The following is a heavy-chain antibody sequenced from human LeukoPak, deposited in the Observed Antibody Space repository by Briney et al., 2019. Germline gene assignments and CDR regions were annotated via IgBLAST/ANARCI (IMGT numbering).Heavy chain of an antibody. J-gene: IGHJ4*02. V-gene: IGHV3-66*02. CDR2: IYSGGST. CDR3: TKDRSYGRSYFDY. D-gene: IGHD5-18*01. CDR1: GLTFSSYA. Sequence: SGGSLDPSWEASGLTFSSYAMSWVRQAPGKGLGWVSVIYSGGSTYYADSVKGRFTISRDNSKNTLYLQMNSLRIEDTAVYYCTKDRSYGRSYFDYWGQGTLVTVAS.